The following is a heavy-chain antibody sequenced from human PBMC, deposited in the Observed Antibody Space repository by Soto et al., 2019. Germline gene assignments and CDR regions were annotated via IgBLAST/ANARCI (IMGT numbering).Heavy chain of an antibody. D-gene: IGHD3-22*01. CDR1: RYSFTSYW. V-gene: IGHV5-51*01. CDR3: ARRGYYYDSSGYYWDYFDY. Sequence: GESLKISCKGFRYSFTSYWIGWVRQMPGKGLECMGIIYPGDSDTRYSTSFQGQVTISADKSISTAYLQWSSLKASDTAMYYCARRGYYYDSSGYYWDYFDYWGQGTL. J-gene: IGHJ4*02. CDR2: IYPGDSDT.